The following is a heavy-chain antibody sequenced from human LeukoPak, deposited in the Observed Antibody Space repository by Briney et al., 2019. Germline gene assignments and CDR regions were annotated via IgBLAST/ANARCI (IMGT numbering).Heavy chain of an antibody. Sequence: GGSLRLSCAASGFTFSSYWMTWVRQAPGKGLEWVSSISSSSSYIYYADSVKGRFTISRDNAKNSLYLQMNSLRAVDTAVYYCAREVTGYSYGYLDYWGQGTLVTVSS. CDR1: GFTFSSYW. J-gene: IGHJ4*02. CDR2: ISSSSSYI. D-gene: IGHD5-18*01. V-gene: IGHV3-21*01. CDR3: AREVTGYSYGYLDY.